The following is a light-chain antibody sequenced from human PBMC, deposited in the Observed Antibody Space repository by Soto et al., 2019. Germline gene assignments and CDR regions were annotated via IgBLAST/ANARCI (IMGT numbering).Light chain of an antibody. CDR1: SSDVGGYNY. V-gene: IGLV2-14*01. CDR2: DVS. J-gene: IGLJ1*01. Sequence: QSALTQPASVSGSPGQSITISCTGTSSDVGGYNYVSWYQQHPGKAPKLMIYDVSTRPSGVSNRFSGSKSGNPASLTISGLQAEDEADYYCSSYTSSSNHVFGTGTKVTV. CDR3: SSYTSSSNHV.